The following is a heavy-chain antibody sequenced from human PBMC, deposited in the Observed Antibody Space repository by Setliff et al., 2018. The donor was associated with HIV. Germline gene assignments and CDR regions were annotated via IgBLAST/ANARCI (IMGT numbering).Heavy chain of an antibody. Sequence: ASVKVSCKASGYVFTTYYIHWVRQTPGQGLEWMGIINPSGGATTSARKLQGRVTMTKDKSTTTVHMELSSLKSEDTAVYYCARGGRLDGTSGFYYPPQFWGQGTLVTVSS. J-gene: IGHJ4*02. CDR3: ARGGRLDGTSGFYYPPQF. CDR1: GYVFTTYY. CDR2: INPSGGAT. D-gene: IGHD3-22*01. V-gene: IGHV1-46*04.